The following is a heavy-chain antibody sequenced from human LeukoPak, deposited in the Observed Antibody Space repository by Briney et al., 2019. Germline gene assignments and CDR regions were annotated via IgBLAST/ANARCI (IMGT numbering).Heavy chain of an antibody. D-gene: IGHD3-22*01. CDR2: FRGRGGST. CDR3: AKDHKYYYDSSGYPNWFDP. J-gene: IGHJ5*02. V-gene: IGHV3-23*01. CDR1: GFTFSSYA. Sequence: GGSLRLSCAASGFTFSSYAMSWVRQAPGKGLEWVSAFRGRGGSTYYADSVKGRFTISRDNSKNTLYLQMNSLRAEDTAVYYCAKDHKYYYDSSGYPNWFDPWGQGTLVTVSS.